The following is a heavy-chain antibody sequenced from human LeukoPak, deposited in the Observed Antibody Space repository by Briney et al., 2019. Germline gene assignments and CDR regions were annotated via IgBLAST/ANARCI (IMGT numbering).Heavy chain of an antibody. J-gene: IGHJ5*02. CDR2: SNPNSGGT. Sequence: VASVKVSCKASGYTFTGYYMHWVRQAPGQGLEWMGWSNPNSGGTNYAQKFQGRVTMTRDTSISTAYMELSRLRSDDTAVYYCARVGTYYYDSSGYFQPWGQGTLVTVSS. V-gene: IGHV1-2*02. D-gene: IGHD3-22*01. CDR3: ARVGTYYYDSSGYFQP. CDR1: GYTFTGYY.